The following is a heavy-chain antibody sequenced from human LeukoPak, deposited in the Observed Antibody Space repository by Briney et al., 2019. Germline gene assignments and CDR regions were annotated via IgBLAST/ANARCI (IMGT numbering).Heavy chain of an antibody. CDR3: ARDLVRRYYDSSGYDY. D-gene: IGHD3-22*01. CDR2: IIPIFGTA. J-gene: IGHJ4*02. V-gene: IGHV1-69*05. CDR1: GGTFSSYA. Sequence: SVKVSCRASGGTFSSYAISWVRQAPGQGLEWMGRIIPIFGTANYAQKFQGRVTITTDESTSTAYMELSSLRSEDTAVYYCARDLVRRYYDSSGYDYWGQGTLVTVSS.